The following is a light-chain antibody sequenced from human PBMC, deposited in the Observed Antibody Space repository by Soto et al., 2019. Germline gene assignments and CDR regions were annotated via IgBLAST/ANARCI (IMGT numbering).Light chain of an antibody. Sequence: QLVLTQSPSASASLGASVKLTCTLSSGHSSYAIAWHQQQPEKGPRYLMNLNSDGSHSKGDGIPDRFSGSSSGAERYLTISRLQSEDEADDHCQTWDTGINWVFGGGTKHTVL. CDR1: SGHSSYA. J-gene: IGLJ3*02. CDR2: LNSDGSH. CDR3: QTWDTGINWV. V-gene: IGLV4-69*01.